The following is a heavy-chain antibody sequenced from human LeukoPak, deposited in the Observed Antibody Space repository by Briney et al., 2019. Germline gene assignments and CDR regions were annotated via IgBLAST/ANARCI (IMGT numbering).Heavy chain of an antibody. CDR1: GFTFSSYS. V-gene: IGHV3-21*01. J-gene: IGHJ6*03. Sequence: GGSLRLSCAASGFTFSSYSMNWVRQAPGKGLEWVSSISSRSSYIYYADSVKGRFTISRDNAKNSLYLQMNSLRAEDTAVYYCAREGVDRRRVYYYYMDVWGKGTTVTISS. CDR3: AREGVDRRRVYYYYMDV. D-gene: IGHD3-16*01. CDR2: ISSRSSYI.